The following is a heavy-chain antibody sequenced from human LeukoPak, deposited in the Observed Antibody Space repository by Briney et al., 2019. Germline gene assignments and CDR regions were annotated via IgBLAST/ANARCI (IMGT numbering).Heavy chain of an antibody. CDR1: GGTFSSYA. CDR3: ARDSAEDTATSDAFDI. Sequence: SVNVSCKASGGTFSSYAISWVRQAPGQGLEWMGGIIPIFGTANYAQKFQGRVTITADESTSTAYIELSSLRSEDTAVYYCARDSAEDTATSDAFDIWGQGTMVTVSS. D-gene: IGHD5-18*01. CDR2: IIPIFGTA. J-gene: IGHJ3*02. V-gene: IGHV1-69*13.